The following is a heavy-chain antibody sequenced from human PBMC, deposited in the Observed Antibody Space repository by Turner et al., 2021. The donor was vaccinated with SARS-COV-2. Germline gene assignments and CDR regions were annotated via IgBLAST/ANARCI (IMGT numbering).Heavy chain of an antibody. CDR3: STGVAVAGTSSDYYYYYGMDV. Sequence: QVQLVQSGAEVKQPGASVKVSCKVSGYPITDLSMHWVRQAPGKGLEWMVGFDPEDGETIYAQKFQGRVTMTEDTSTDTAYMELSSLRSEDTAVYYCSTGVAVAGTSSDYYYYYGMDVWGQGTTVTVSS. V-gene: IGHV1-24*01. CDR1: GYPITDLS. J-gene: IGHJ6*02. D-gene: IGHD6-19*01. CDR2: FDPEDGET.